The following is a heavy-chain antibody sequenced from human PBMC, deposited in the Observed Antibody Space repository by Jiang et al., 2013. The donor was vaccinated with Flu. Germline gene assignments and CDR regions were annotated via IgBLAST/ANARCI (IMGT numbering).Heavy chain of an antibody. CDR1: GGSISSSSYY. D-gene: IGHD6-19*01. CDR2: IYYSGST. V-gene: IGHV4-39*07. J-gene: IGHJ4*02. CDR3: ARQTILSSGWYPLDY. Sequence: GPGLVKPSETLSLTCTVSGGSISSSSYYWGWIRQPPGKGLEWIASIYYSGSTYYNPSLKSRVTISVDTSKNQFSLKLSSVTAADTAVYYCARQTILSSGWYPLDYWGQGTLVTVSS.